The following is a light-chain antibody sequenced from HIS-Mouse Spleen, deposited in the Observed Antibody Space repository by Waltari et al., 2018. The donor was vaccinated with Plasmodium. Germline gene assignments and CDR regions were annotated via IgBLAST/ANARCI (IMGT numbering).Light chain of an antibody. CDR2: DAS. V-gene: IGKV3-11*01. CDR1: QSVSSY. CDR3: QQRSNWPRVLT. J-gene: IGKJ4*02. Sequence: EIVLTQSPATLSLSPGERATLSCRASQSVSSYLAWYQQKPGQAPRLLIYDASNRATGIPARFSGSGSGTDFTITSSSLEPEDFAVYYCQQRSNWPRVLTFGGGTKVEIK.